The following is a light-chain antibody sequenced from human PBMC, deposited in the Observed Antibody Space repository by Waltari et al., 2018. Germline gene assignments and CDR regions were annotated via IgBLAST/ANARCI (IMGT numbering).Light chain of an antibody. J-gene: IGKJ1*01. CDR2: GAS. CDR1: QSIRSY. CDR3: QQYDNWLGT. Sequence: EIVMTQSPATLSVFPGERATLSCRASQSIRSYLAWYQLKPGQAPRLLIYGASTRATGIPARFSGSGSGTEFTLTISSLQSEDFAVYFCQQYDNWLGTFGQGTKVEIK. V-gene: IGKV3-15*01.